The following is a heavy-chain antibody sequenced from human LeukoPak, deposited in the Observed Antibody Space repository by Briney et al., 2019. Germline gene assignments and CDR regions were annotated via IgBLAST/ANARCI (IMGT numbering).Heavy chain of an antibody. D-gene: IGHD6-19*01. CDR1: GGSITDNY. CDR2: IYTSGST. CDR3: ARGQARLAWFDP. V-gene: IGHV4-4*07. J-gene: IGHJ5*02. Sequence: PSETLSLTCTVSGGSITDNYWSWIRQPAGRGLEWIGRIYTSGSTDYKPSLRSRVTMSLDTSKNQFSLRLTSVIAADTAVYYCARGQARLAWFDPWGQGTLVTVSS.